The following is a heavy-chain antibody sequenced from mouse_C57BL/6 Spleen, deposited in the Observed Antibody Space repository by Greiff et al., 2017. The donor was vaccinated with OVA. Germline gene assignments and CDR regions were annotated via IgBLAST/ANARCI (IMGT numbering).Heavy chain of an antibody. Sequence: QVQLQQSGAELMKPGASVKLSCKATGYTFTGYWIEWVKQRPGHGLEWIGEILPGSGSTNYNEKFKGKATFTADTSSNTAYMQLSSLTTEASAIYYCARLPPYYGSSYWYFDVWGTGTTVTVSS. CDR3: ARLPPYYGSSYWYFDV. D-gene: IGHD1-1*01. J-gene: IGHJ1*03. V-gene: IGHV1-9*01. CDR2: ILPGSGST. CDR1: GYTFTGYW.